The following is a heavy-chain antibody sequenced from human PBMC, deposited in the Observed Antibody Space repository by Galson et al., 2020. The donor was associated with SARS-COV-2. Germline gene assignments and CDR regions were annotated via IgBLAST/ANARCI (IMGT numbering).Heavy chain of an antibody. CDR3: AREGCSSTSCYIVDPTSSAGMDV. J-gene: IGHJ6*02. V-gene: IGHV3-30-3*01. Sequence: GESLKISCAASGFTFSSYAMHWVRQAPGKGLEWVAVISYDGSNKYYADSVKGRFTISRDNSKNTLYLQMNSLRAEDTAVYYCAREGCSSTSCYIVDPTSSAGMDVWGQGTTVTVSS. CDR1: GFTFSSYA. CDR2: ISYDGSNK. D-gene: IGHD2-2*02.